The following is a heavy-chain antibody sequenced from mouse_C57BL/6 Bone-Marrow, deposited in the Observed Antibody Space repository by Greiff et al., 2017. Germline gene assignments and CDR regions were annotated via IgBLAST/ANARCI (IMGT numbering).Heavy chain of an antibody. J-gene: IGHJ4*01. CDR2: ISDGGSYT. CDR1: GFTFSSYA. D-gene: IGHD1-3*01. Sequence: EVQLVESGGGLVKPGGSLKLSCAASGFTFSSYAMSWVRQTPEKRLEWVATISDGGSYTYYPDNVKGRFTISRDNAKNNLYLQMSHLKSEDTAMYYCARRYKDYAMDYWGQGTSVTVSS. V-gene: IGHV5-4*03. CDR3: ARRYKDYAMDY.